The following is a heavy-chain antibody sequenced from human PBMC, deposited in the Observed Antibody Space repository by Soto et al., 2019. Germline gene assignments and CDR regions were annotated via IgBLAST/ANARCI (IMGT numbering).Heavy chain of an antibody. D-gene: IGHD3-16*01. CDR1: GDSISRYY. CDR3: ARVQGGEFLKGSGMDV. V-gene: IGHV4-59*01. J-gene: IGHJ6*02. Sequence: QVQLQESGPGLVKPSETLSLTCTVSGDSISRYYWSWIRLSPGKGLEWIGYIYYSGETNYNPSVKSRVTTSVDRTMNPFSPKLSSVTAAYTAVYYCARVQGGEFLKGSGMDVWGQGTTVTVSS. CDR2: IYYSGET.